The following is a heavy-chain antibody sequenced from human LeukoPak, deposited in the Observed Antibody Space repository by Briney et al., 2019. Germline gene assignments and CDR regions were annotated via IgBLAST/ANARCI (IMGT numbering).Heavy chain of an antibody. Sequence: PSETLSLTCTVSGGTISSYYWNWSRQPPGKGLEWIGYIHYSGSTKYNPSLKSRVTISVDTSKNQFSLELSSVTAADTAVYYCARWYSSGCAFDYWGQGTLVTVSS. V-gene: IGHV4-59*08. CDR2: IHYSGST. CDR1: GGTISSYY. J-gene: IGHJ4*02. D-gene: IGHD6-19*01. CDR3: ARWYSSGCAFDY.